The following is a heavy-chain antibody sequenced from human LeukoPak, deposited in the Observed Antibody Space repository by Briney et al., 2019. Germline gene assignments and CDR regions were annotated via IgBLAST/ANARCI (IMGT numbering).Heavy chain of an antibody. J-gene: IGHJ5*02. D-gene: IGHD1-26*01. CDR3: AKRGTYFDP. V-gene: IGHV3-23*01. CDR2: ISASGTPT. CDR1: GFTVSSSC. Sequence: GGSLRLSCAAYGFTVSSSCMSWVRQAPGKGLEWVSTISASGTPTYFVDSVKGRFTISRDNSRNTLYLQMNSLSPEDTAVYYCAKRGTYFDPWGQGTLVTVSS.